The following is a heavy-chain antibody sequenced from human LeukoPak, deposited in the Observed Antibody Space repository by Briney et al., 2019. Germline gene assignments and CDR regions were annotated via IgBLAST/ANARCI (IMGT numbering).Heavy chain of an antibody. CDR2: ISYDGSNK. CDR3: QSSSSFL. J-gene: IGHJ4*02. V-gene: IGHV3-30*01. Sequence: GGSLRLSCAASGFTFSSYAMHWVRQAPGKGLEWVAVISYDGSNKYYADSVKGRFTISRDNSKNTLYLHMNSLRAEDTDVYYCQSSSSFLWGQGTLVTVSS. D-gene: IGHD6-6*01. CDR1: GFTFSSYA.